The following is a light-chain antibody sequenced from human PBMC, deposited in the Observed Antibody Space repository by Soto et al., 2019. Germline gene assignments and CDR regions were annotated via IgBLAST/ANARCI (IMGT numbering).Light chain of an antibody. J-gene: IGKJ4*01. CDR3: LHDYSYPLA. Sequence: AIQMTQSPSSLSASVGDRVIITCRASQGIGNDLGWYQKKPEKAPELLIYAASSLRSGVPSRFSGTGFGTDFTLTISSLQPEDFATYYCLHDYSYPLAVGGGTKVEIK. CDR2: AAS. V-gene: IGKV1-6*01. CDR1: QGIGND.